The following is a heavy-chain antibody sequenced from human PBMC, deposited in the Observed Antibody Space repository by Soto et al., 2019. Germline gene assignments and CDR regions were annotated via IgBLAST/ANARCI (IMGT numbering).Heavy chain of an antibody. J-gene: IGHJ3*02. D-gene: IGHD3-16*01. CDR2: ISGSGVLT. CDR3: AKGGYYSVFDI. CDR1: GFPFSSYT. Sequence: PGGSLRLSCVASGFPFSSYTMSWVRQTPGQGLEWVSGISGSGVLTYYADSVKARFTISRDNSNNTLSLQVHSLRVEDTAVYFCAKGGYYSVFDIWGQGTMVTVSS. V-gene: IGHV3-23*01.